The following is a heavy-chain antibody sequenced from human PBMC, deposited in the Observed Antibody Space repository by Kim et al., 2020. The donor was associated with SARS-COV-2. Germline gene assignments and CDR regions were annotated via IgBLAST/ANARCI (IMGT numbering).Heavy chain of an antibody. CDR3: AKVGQSDFWSGDVFSL. V-gene: IGHV3-43*02. CDR1: GFSFDDYA. Sequence: GGSLRLSCAASGFSFDDYAMHWVRQAPGKGLEWVSFISGDGGSTHYADSVKGRFTISRDNNKNSLYLEMNSLTTEDTALYFCAKVGQSDFWSGDVFSLWGQGTMVTVSS. D-gene: IGHD3-3*01. J-gene: IGHJ3*01. CDR2: ISGDGGST.